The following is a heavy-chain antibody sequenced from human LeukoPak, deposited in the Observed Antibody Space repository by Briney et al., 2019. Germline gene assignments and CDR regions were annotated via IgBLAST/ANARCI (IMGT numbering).Heavy chain of an antibody. Sequence: PGGSLRLSCAASGFTFSSYAMIWVRKAPGKGLEWVSANSGSGGGTYYANSVEGRNTSSRNNSKNAINLQKNRLSAEDTAVYYGAKDLGIAARPIRNFDYWGQGTLVTVSS. CDR2: NSGSGGGT. CDR3: AKDLGIAARPIRNFDY. V-gene: IGHV3-23*01. CDR1: GFTFSSYA. D-gene: IGHD6-6*01. J-gene: IGHJ4*02.